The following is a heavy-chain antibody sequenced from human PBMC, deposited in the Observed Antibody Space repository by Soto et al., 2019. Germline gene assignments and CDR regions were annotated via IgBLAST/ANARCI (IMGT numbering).Heavy chain of an antibody. CDR2: ISYDGSNK. V-gene: IGHV3-30-3*01. J-gene: IGHJ4*02. Sequence: QVQLVESGGGVVQPGRSLRLSCAASGFTFSSYAMHWVRQAPGKGLEWVAVISYDGSNKYYADSVKGRFTISRDNSKTTLYLQLNSLRAEDTAVYYCARGSNYYDSSGYGYYFDYWGQVTLVTVSS. CDR1: GFTFSSYA. D-gene: IGHD3-22*01. CDR3: ARGSNYYDSSGYGYYFDY.